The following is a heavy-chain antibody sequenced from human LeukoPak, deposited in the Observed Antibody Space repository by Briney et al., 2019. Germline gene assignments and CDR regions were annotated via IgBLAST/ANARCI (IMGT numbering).Heavy chain of an antibody. CDR3: ARVDWTYCSSTSCLGY. CDR1: GYTFTSYD. Sequence: GASVKVSCKASGYTFTSYDINWVRQATGQGLEWMGWMNPNSGSTGYAQKFQGRVTITRNTSISTAYMELSSLRSEDTAVYYCARVDWTYCSSTSCLGYWGQGTLVTVSS. V-gene: IGHV1-8*03. CDR2: MNPNSGST. J-gene: IGHJ4*02. D-gene: IGHD2-2*01.